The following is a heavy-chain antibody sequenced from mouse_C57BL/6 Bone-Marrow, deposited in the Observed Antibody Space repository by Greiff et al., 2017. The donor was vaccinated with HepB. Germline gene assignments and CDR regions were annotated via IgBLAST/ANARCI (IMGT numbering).Heavy chain of an antibody. CDR2: INYDGSST. CDR1: GFTFSDYY. V-gene: IGHV5-16*01. CDR3: ARGDYGSSYPYFDY. J-gene: IGHJ2*01. D-gene: IGHD1-1*01. Sequence: EVQLVESGGGLVKPGGSLKLSCAASGFTFSDYYMAWVRQVPEKGLEWVANINYDGSSTYYLDSLKSRFIISRDNAKNILYLQMSSLKSEDTATYYCARGDYGSSYPYFDYWGQGTTLTVSS.